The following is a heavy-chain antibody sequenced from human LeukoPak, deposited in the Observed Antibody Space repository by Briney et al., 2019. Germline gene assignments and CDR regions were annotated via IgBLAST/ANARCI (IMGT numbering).Heavy chain of an antibody. J-gene: IGHJ3*02. D-gene: IGHD3-22*01. CDR2: ISAYNGNT. V-gene: IGHV1-18*01. Sequence: ASVKVSCKASGYTFTSYGISWVRQAPGQGLEWMGWISAYNGNTNYAQKLQGRVTMTTDTSTSTAYMELRSLRSDDTAVYYCARAELYDSKRLDAFDIWGQGTMVTVSS. CDR3: ARAELYDSKRLDAFDI. CDR1: GYTFTSYG.